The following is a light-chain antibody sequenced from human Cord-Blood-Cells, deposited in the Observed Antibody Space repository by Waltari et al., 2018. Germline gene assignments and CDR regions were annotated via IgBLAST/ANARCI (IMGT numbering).Light chain of an antibody. Sequence: SELPQATAVSVALGKTVRIPCQGDSLRSYFARWYQQKPGQAPVLVIYGKNNRPSGIPDRFSGSSSGNTASLTITGAQAEDEADYYCNSRDSSGSHYVFGTGTKVTVL. CDR1: SLRSYF. CDR2: GKN. J-gene: IGLJ1*01. V-gene: IGLV3-19*01. CDR3: NSRDSSGSHYV.